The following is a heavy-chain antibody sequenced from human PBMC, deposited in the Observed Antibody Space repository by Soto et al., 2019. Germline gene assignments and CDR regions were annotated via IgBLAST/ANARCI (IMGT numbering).Heavy chain of an antibody. V-gene: IGHV1-46*01. Sequence: ASVKVSCKASGYTFTSYYMHWVRQAPGQGLEWMGIINPSGGSTSYAQKFQGRVTMTRDTSTSTVYMELSSLRSEDTAVYYCARDHSVGWVGASSGCDPWGQGTLVTVSS. CDR1: GYTFTSYY. D-gene: IGHD1-26*01. CDR2: INPSGGST. J-gene: IGHJ5*02. CDR3: ARDHSVGWVGASSGCDP.